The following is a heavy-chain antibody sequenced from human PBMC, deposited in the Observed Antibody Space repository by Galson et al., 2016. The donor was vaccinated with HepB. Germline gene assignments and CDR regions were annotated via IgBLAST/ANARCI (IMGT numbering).Heavy chain of an antibody. J-gene: IGHJ4*02. CDR2: IDPSDPYT. D-gene: IGHD3-10*01. CDR1: GYSFTSCW. CDR3: PRLGDPNFNRQAATFATHFLDD. Sequence: QSGAEVKKPGESLRISCKGSGYSFTSCWISWVSQMPGKGLEWMGRIDPSDPYTNYSPSFQGHATTSADKSISTSYLQWSSLKAADTTVYYCPRLGDPNFNRQAATFATHFLDDWGQGTLVTYSS. V-gene: IGHV5-10-1*01.